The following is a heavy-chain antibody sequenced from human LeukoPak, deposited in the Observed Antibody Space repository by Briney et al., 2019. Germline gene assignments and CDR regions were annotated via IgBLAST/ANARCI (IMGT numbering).Heavy chain of an antibody. D-gene: IGHD3-22*01. Sequence: TPSETLSLTCTVSGGSISSYYWSWIGQPAGKGLEWIGRIYTSGSTNYNPSLKSRVTMSVDTSKNQFSLKLSSVTAADTAVYYCARQYYYDSSGYYRDAFDIWGQGTMVTVSS. CDR1: GGSISSYY. J-gene: IGHJ3*02. CDR2: IYTSGST. V-gene: IGHV4-4*07. CDR3: ARQYYYDSSGYYRDAFDI.